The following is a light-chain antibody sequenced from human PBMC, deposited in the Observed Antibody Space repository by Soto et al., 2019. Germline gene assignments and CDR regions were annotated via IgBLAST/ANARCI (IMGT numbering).Light chain of an antibody. Sequence: ENVLTQSPGTLSLSPGERATLSCRASQSVSSSYLTWYQQKPGQAPRLLIYGASSRATDIPDRFSGSGSGTDFTLTISRLEPEDFAVYYCQQYDSSPVPFGQGTKLEIK. V-gene: IGKV3-20*01. CDR3: QQYDSSPVP. J-gene: IGKJ2*01. CDR2: GAS. CDR1: QSVSSSY.